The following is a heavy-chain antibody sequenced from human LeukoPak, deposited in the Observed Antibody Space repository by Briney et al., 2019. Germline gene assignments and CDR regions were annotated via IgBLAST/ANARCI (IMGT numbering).Heavy chain of an antibody. V-gene: IGHV1-69*05. D-gene: IGHD6-6*01. J-gene: IGHJ3*02. Sequence: SVKVSCKASGGTFSSYAISWVRQAPGQGLEWMGGIIPIFGTANYAQKFQGRVTITTDESTSTAYMELSSLRSEDTAVYYCATISSPAGRAFDIWGQGTMVTVSS. CDR1: GGTFSSYA. CDR2: IIPIFGTA. CDR3: ATISSPAGRAFDI.